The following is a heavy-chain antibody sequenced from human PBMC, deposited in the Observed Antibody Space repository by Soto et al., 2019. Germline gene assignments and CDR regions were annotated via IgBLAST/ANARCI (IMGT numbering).Heavy chain of an antibody. Sequence: ASVKVSCKASGGTFSSYAISWVRQAPGQGLEWMGGIIPIFGTANYAQKFQGRVTITADESTSTAYKELSSLRSEDTAVYYCARDSQFYYYDSSGYLPNAFDIWGQGTMVTVS. CDR3: ARDSQFYYYDSSGYLPNAFDI. V-gene: IGHV1-69*13. J-gene: IGHJ3*02. CDR2: IIPIFGTA. D-gene: IGHD3-22*01. CDR1: GGTFSSYA.